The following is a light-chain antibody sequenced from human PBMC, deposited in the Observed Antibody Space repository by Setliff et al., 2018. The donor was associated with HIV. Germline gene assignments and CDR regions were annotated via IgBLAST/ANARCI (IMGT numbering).Light chain of an antibody. CDR2: EVS. CDR1: SRDVGNYKL. V-gene: IGLV2-23*02. Sequence: QSALTQPASVSGSPGQSITISCTGTSRDVGNYKLVSWYQQHPGKAPKLMIYEVSKRPSGVSNRFSGSKSGNTASLTISGLRAEDEADYFCCSYAGSSTVFGTGTKVTVL. J-gene: IGLJ1*01. CDR3: CSYAGSSTV.